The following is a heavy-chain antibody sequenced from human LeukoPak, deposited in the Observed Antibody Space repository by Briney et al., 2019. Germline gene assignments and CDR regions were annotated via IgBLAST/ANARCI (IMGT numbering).Heavy chain of an antibody. CDR3: ATLGLVGADSDH. Sequence: PGGSLRLSCAASGFTFSSYAMSWVRQAPGKGLEWVSTISGSGGSTYYADSVKGRFTISRDNSKNTLYLQMNSLRAEDTAVYYCATLGLVGADSDHWGQGTLVTVSS. CDR1: GFTFSSYA. V-gene: IGHV3-23*01. J-gene: IGHJ4*02. D-gene: IGHD1-26*01. CDR2: ISGSGGST.